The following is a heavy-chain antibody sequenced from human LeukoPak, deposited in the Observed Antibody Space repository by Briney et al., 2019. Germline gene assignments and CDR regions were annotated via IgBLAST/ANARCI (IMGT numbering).Heavy chain of an antibody. CDR2: INTDGSST. CDR1: GFIFSNYW. D-gene: IGHD2-2*01. V-gene: IGHV3-74*01. Sequence: GGSLRLSCASSGFIFSNYWMHWVRQPPGKGLVWVSHINTDGSSTTYADSVKGRFTISRDNAKNTLYLQMNSLRAEDTAVYYCARVGYCSSTSCYAVDYWGQGTLVTVSS. CDR3: ARVGYCSSTSCYAVDY. J-gene: IGHJ4*02.